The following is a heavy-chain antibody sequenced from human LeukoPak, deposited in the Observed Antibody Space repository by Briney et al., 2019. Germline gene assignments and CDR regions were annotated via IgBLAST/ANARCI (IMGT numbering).Heavy chain of an antibody. D-gene: IGHD3-3*01. CDR1: GYRFTIYW. V-gene: IGHV3-7*03. J-gene: IGHJ4*02. Sequence: PGETLKISCKVSGYRFTIYWMGWVRQATGKGLESVANIKQDGSEKYYVDPVNGRFTISRDNAKNSLYLQMNSLRAEDTAVYYCARALGSYYESPRGYWGQGNLVTVSS. CDR3: ARALGSYYESPRGY. CDR2: IKQDGSEK.